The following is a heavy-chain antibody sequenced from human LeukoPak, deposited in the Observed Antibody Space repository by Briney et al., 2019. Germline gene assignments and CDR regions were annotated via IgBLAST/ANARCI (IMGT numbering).Heavy chain of an antibody. CDR2: GFYTGRT. CDR3: AKGVVPAAFDY. CDR1: GDSISSRNYY. V-gene: IGHV4-39*01. J-gene: IGHJ4*02. Sequence: SETLSLTCTVSGDSISSRNYYWGWIRQPPGKGLEWIGIGFYTGRTYYSPSLNSRVTISVDTSKNQFPLRLSSVTAADTAVYYCAKGVVPAAFDYWGQGTLVIVSS. D-gene: IGHD2-2*01.